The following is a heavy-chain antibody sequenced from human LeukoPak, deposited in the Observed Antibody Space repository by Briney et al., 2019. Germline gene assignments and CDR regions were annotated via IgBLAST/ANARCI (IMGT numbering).Heavy chain of an antibody. Sequence: SETLSLTCTVSGGSISTYYWNWIRQPPGKGLEWIGYIYHSGSTNYNPSLQSRVTISVDTSKNQFSLNLNSVTAADTAVYYCASLWDCSSTSCYYYYYGMDVWGQGTTVTVSS. V-gene: IGHV4-59*01. CDR3: ASLWDCSSTSCYYYYYGMDV. CDR1: GGSISTYY. CDR2: IYHSGST. D-gene: IGHD2-2*01. J-gene: IGHJ6*02.